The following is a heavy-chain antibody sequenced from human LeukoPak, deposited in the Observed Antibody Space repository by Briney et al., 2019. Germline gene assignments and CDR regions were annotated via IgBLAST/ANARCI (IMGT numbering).Heavy chain of an antibody. V-gene: IGHV1-2*06. Sequence: ASVKVSCKASGYTFTGYYMHWVRQAPGQGLEWMGRINPNSGGTNYAQKFQGRVTMTRDTSISTAYMELSRLRSDDTAVYYCARDGRAVAEKYYFDYWGQGTLVTVSS. CDR3: ARDGRAVAEKYYFDY. CDR2: INPNSGGT. D-gene: IGHD6-19*01. CDR1: GYTFTGYY. J-gene: IGHJ4*02.